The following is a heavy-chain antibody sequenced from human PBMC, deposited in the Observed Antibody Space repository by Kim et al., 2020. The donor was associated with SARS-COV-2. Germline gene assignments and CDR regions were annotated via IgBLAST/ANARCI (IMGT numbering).Heavy chain of an antibody. J-gene: IGHJ6*02. Sequence: QKLQGRVTMTTDTSTSTAYMELRSLRSDDTAVYYCARGVHTASSYYYGMDVWGQGTTVTVSS. CDR3: ARGVHTASSYYYGMDV. D-gene: IGHD5-18*01. V-gene: IGHV1-18*01.